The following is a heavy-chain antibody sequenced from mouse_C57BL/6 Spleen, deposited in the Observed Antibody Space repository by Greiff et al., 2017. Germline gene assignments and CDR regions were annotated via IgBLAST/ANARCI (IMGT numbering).Heavy chain of an antibody. V-gene: IGHV3-6*01. CDR3: AREGGYYDYEDWFAY. J-gene: IGHJ3*01. Sequence: EVKLQESGPGLVKPSQSLSLTCSVTGYSIPSGYYWNWIRQFPGNKLEWMGYISYDGSNNYNPSLKNRISITRDTSKNQFFLKLNSVTTEDTATSYCAREGGYYDYEDWFAYWGQGTLVTVSA. CDR2: ISYDGSN. D-gene: IGHD2-4*01. CDR1: GYSIPSGYY.